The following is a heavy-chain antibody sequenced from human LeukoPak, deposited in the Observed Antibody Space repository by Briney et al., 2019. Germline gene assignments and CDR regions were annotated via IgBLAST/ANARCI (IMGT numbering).Heavy chain of an antibody. V-gene: IGHV3-23*01. CDR2: ISGSGGST. J-gene: IGHJ4*02. D-gene: IGHD2-2*01. CDR1: GFTFSSYA. Sequence: GGSLRLSCAASGFTFSSYAMSRVRQAPGKGLEWVSAISGSGGSTYYADSVKGRFTISRDNSKNTLYLQMNSLRAEDTAVYYCAKDSHCSSTSCQFDYWGQGTLVTVSS. CDR3: AKDSHCSSTSCQFDY.